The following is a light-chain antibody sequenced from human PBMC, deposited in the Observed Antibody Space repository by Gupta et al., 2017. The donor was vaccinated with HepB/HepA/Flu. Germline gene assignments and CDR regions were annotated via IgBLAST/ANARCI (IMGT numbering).Light chain of an antibody. V-gene: IGKV2-28*01. CDR1: QSLVKSNGYNY. CDR3: MQALQSPRT. CDR2: LGS. Sequence: DIVMTQSPLSLPVTPGESASIFCRSSQSLVKSNGYNYLDWYLQKPGQSPQLLIYLGSNRASGVPDRFSGSGAGADFTLKISRVEADDVGVYYCMQALQSPRTFGQGTKLEIK. J-gene: IGKJ2*02.